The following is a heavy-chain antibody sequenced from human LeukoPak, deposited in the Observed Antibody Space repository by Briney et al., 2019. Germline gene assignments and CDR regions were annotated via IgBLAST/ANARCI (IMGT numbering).Heavy chain of an antibody. J-gene: IGHJ2*01. D-gene: IGHD4-4*01. CDR2: INQDGSEK. CDR3: ARDRRDGYSTPYHYWYFDL. Sequence: GGSLRLSCAASGFTFSSYSMSWVRQAPGKGLDWVANINQDGSEKYYVDSVKGRFTISRDNAKNSLYLQMNSLRAEDTAVYYCARDRRDGYSTPYHYWYFDLWGRGTLVTVSS. V-gene: IGHV3-7*03. CDR1: GFTFSSYS.